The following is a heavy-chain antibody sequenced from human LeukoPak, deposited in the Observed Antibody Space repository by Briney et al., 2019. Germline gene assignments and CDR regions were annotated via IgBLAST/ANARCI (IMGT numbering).Heavy chain of an antibody. V-gene: IGHV4-59*01. CDR3: ARQGYDILTGYDY. CDR1: GGSISSYY. Sequence: PSETLSLTCTVSGGSISSYYWSWIRQPPGKGLEWIGYIYYSGGTNYNPSLKSRVTISVDTSKNQFSLKLSSVTAADTAVYYCARQGYDILTGYDYWGQGTLVTVSS. CDR2: IYYSGGT. J-gene: IGHJ4*02. D-gene: IGHD3-9*01.